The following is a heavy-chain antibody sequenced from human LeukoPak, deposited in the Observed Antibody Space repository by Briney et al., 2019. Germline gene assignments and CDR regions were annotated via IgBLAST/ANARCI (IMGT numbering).Heavy chain of an antibody. D-gene: IGHD3-22*01. CDR2: INSDGSST. CDR3: ARVYETNGYLY. V-gene: IGHV3-74*01. CDR1: GFTFSSYW. J-gene: IGHJ4*02. Sequence: GGSLRLSCAASGFTFSSYWMHWVRQAPGKGLVWVSRINSDGSSTSYADPVKGRFTISRDNAKNTVYLQMNSLRVEDTAVYYCARVYETNGYLYWGQGSLVTVSS.